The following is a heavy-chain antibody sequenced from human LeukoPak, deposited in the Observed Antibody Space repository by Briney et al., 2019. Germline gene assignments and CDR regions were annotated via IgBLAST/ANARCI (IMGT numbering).Heavy chain of an antibody. D-gene: IGHD6-19*01. CDR1: GYTFTSYD. CDR3: ARGAIAVAGRGHDY. J-gene: IGHJ4*02. V-gene: IGHV1-8*03. Sequence: ASVTVSCKASGYTFTSYDINWVRQATGQGLEWMGWMNPNSGNTGYAQKFQGRVTITKNTSISTAYMELSSLRSEDTAVYYCARGAIAVAGRGHDYWGQGTLVTVSS. CDR2: MNPNSGNT.